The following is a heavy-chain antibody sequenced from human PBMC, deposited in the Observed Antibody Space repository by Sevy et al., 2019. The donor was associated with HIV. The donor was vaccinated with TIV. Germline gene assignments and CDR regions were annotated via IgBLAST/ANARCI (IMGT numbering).Heavy chain of an antibody. CDR3: ASGRGYCISTSCSFDY. J-gene: IGHJ4*02. V-gene: IGHV4-30-2*01. CDR1: GGSIISGGYS. CDR2: IYHSGST. Sequence: SETLSLTCAVSGGSIISGGYSWSWIRQPPGKGLEWIGYIYHSGSTYYNPSLKSRVTISVDRSKNQFSLKLSSVTAADTAVYYCASGRGYCISTSCSFDYWGQGTLVTVSS. D-gene: IGHD2-2*01.